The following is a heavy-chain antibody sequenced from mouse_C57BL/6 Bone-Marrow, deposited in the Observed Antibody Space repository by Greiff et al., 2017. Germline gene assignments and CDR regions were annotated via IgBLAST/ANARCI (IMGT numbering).Heavy chain of an antibody. V-gene: IGHV3-6*01. D-gene: IGHD2-14*01. CDR1: GYSITSGYY. J-gene: IGHJ4*01. CDR3: ARDPHRYYAMDY. CDR2: ISYDGSN. Sequence: VQLKESGPGLVKPSQSLSLTCSVTGYSITSGYYWNWIRQFPGNKLEWMGYISYDGSNNYNPSLKNRISITRDTSKNQFFLKLNSVTTEDTATYYCARDPHRYYAMDYWGQGTSVTVSS.